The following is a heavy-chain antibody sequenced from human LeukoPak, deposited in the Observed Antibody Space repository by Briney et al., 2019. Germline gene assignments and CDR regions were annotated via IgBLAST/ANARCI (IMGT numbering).Heavy chain of an antibody. CDR1: GFTFDDYA. J-gene: IGHJ4*02. V-gene: IGHV3-43*02. Sequence: GGSLRLSCAASGFTFDDYAINWVRQAPGKGLEWVSFISGDGHSTYYANSVKGRFTISRDNSRNSLFLQMNSLRPEDTALYFCAKDNAPVLAASEGWKDCWGEGTLVIVSS. CDR2: ISGDGHST. D-gene: IGHD6-19*01. CDR3: AKDNAPVLAASEGWKDC.